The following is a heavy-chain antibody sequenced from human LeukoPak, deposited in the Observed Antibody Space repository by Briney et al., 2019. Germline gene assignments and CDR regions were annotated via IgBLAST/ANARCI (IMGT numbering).Heavy chain of an antibody. D-gene: IGHD1-26*01. J-gene: IGHJ6*03. CDR2: INPNSGGT. V-gene: IGHV1-2*02. CDR1: GYTFTGYY. Sequence: ASVKVSCKASGYTFTGYYMHWVRQAPGQGLEWMGWINPNSGGTNCAQKFQGRVTMTRDTSISTAYMELSRLRSDDTAVYYCARDPYSGNYGNYYYYYMDVWGKGTTVTISS. CDR3: ARDPYSGNYGNYYYYYMDV.